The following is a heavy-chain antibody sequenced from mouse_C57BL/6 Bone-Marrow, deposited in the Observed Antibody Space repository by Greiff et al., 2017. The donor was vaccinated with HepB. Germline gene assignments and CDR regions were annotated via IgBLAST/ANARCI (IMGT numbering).Heavy chain of an antibody. CDR2: IWSGGST. D-gene: IGHD2-10*01. V-gene: IGHV2-2*01. CDR1: GFSLTSYG. CDR3: ARNKGGLLLYYFDY. Sequence: QVQLKESGPGLVQPSQSLSITCTVSGFSLTSYGVHWVRQSPGKGLEWLGVIWSGGSTDYNAAFISRLSISKDNSKSQVFFKMNSLQADDTAIYYCARNKGGLLLYYFDYWGQGTTLTVSS. J-gene: IGHJ2*01.